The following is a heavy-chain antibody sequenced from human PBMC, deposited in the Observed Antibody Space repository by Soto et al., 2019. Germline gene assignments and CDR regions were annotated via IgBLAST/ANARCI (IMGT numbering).Heavy chain of an antibody. CDR1: GFTFSNAW. Sequence: GGSLRLSCAASGFTFSNAWMNWVRQAPGKGLEWVGRIKSKTDGGTTDYAAPVKGRFTISRDDSKNTLYLQMNSLKTEDTAVYYCTAPLEAATYYYGMDVWGQGTTVTVSS. V-gene: IGHV3-15*07. CDR2: IKSKTDGGTT. CDR3: TAPLEAATYYYGMDV. D-gene: IGHD2-15*01. J-gene: IGHJ6*02.